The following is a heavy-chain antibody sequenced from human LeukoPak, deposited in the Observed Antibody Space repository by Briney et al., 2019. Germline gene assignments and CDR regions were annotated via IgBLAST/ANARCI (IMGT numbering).Heavy chain of an antibody. CDR1: GFTFSSYW. D-gene: IGHD2/OR15-2a*01. J-gene: IGHJ4*02. CDR2: IKPDGSEK. CDR3: ARPANKCFDY. Sequence: PGGSLRLSCAASGFTFSSYWMSWVRQTPGKGLEWVASIKPDGSEKYYVDSVKGRFTISRDNAKNSLDLQMNSLRAEDAAIYYCARPANKCFDYWGQGTLVTVSS. V-gene: IGHV3-7*05.